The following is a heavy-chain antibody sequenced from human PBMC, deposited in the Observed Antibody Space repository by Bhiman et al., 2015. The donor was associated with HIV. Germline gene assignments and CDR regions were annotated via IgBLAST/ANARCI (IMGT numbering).Heavy chain of an antibody. J-gene: IGHJ3*02. Sequence: EVQLVESGGGLVQPGGSLRLSCAASGFNFSSNSMNWVRQAPGKGLEWVSYISSSRSTKYYADSVKGRFTISRDNAKNSLYLQMNSLRAEDTALYYCARERWLQLLPAFDIWGQGTMVTVSS. V-gene: IGHV3-48*01. CDR2: ISSSRSTK. CDR1: GFNFSSNS. D-gene: IGHD5-24*01. CDR3: ARERWLQLLPAFDI.